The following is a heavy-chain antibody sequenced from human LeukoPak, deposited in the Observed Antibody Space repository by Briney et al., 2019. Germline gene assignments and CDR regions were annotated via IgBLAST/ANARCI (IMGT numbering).Heavy chain of an antibody. Sequence: SETLSLTCTVSGGSISSYYWGWIRQPPGKGLEWIGSIYYSGSTYYNPSLKSRVTISVDTSKNQFSLKLSSVTAADTAVYYCARRYGDYVLDYYYYYGMDVWGQGTTVTVSS. CDR2: IYYSGST. CDR1: GGSISSYY. V-gene: IGHV4-39*01. CDR3: ARRYGDYVLDYYYYYGMDV. D-gene: IGHD4-17*01. J-gene: IGHJ6*02.